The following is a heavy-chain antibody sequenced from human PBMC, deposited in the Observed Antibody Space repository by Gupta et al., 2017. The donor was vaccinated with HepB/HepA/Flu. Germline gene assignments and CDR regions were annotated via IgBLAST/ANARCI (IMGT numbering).Heavy chain of an antibody. CDR1: GGSISSYY. CDR3: AREMTTVTRGAFDI. CDR2: IYYSGST. D-gene: IGHD4-17*01. V-gene: IGHV4-59*08. J-gene: IGHJ3*02. Sequence: QVQLQESGPVLVKPSETLSLTCTVSGGSISSYYWSWIRQPPGKGLEWIGYIYYSGSTNYNPSLKSRVTISVDTSKNQFSLKLSSVTAADTAVYYCAREMTTVTRGAFDIWGQGTMVTVSS.